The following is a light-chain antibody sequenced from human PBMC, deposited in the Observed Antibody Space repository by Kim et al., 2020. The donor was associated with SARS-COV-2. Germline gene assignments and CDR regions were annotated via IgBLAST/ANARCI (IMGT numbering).Light chain of an antibody. Sequence: SYELTQPPSLSVSPGQTARITCSGEELSKKYVYWYQQKPGQAPVLVIYKDSERPSGIPERFSGSNSGTTVTLTISGVQAEDEADYHCQSADNTYAEFGGGTQLTVL. J-gene: IGLJ3*02. CDR2: KDS. V-gene: IGLV3-25*03. CDR1: ELSKKY. CDR3: QSADNTYAE.